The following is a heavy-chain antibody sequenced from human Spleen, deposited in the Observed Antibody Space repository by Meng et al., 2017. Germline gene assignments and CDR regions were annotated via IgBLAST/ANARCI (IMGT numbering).Heavy chain of an antibody. Sequence: GGPLRLSCAASGFTFSSYSMNWVRQAPGKGLEWVSSISSSSSYIYYADSVKGRFTISRDNAKNSLYLQMNSLRAEDTAVYYCARSLRYFDWLTKGDAFDIWGQGTMVTVSS. CDR1: GFTFSSYS. J-gene: IGHJ3*02. CDR2: ISSSSSYI. CDR3: ARSLRYFDWLTKGDAFDI. V-gene: IGHV3-21*01. D-gene: IGHD3-9*01.